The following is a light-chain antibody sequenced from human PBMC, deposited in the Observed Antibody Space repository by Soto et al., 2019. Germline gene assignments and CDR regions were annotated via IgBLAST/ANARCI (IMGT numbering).Light chain of an antibody. V-gene: IGLV2-14*01. J-gene: IGLJ1*01. CDR1: SSDIGGYNY. Sequence: QSALTQPAFVSGSPGQSITISCTGTSSDIGGYNYVSWYQQHAGKAPKLMIYEVSNRPSGVSNRFSGSKSGNTASLTISGLQAEDEADYYCSSYRSSSTPYVFGTGTKLTVL. CDR3: SSYRSSSTPYV. CDR2: EVS.